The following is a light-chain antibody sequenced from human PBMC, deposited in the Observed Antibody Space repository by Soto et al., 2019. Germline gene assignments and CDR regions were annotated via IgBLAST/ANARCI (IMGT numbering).Light chain of an antibody. Sequence: DIQMTQSPSSLSASVGDRVTITCRASQSISSYLNWYQQTPGKAPKLLIYAASSLQSGVPSRFSGSGSGTDFTLTISCLQSEDFAVYYCQQYNNWPSITFGQGTRLEI. CDR1: QSISSY. CDR2: AAS. J-gene: IGKJ5*01. V-gene: IGKV1-39*01. CDR3: QQYNNWPSIT.